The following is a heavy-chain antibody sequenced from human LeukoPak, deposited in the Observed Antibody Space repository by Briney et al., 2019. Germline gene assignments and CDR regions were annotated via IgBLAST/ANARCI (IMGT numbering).Heavy chain of an antibody. D-gene: IGHD5-18*01. CDR1: GYTLTEIS. Sequence: ASVTVSCKVSGYTLTEISFHWVRQAPGKGLEWMGGFDREDGETMYAQKFQGRVTMTEDTSTDTAFMELSSLRSEDTAVYYCATVGYSYGAFDYWGQGTLVIVSS. V-gene: IGHV1-24*01. J-gene: IGHJ4*02. CDR2: FDREDGET. CDR3: ATVGYSYGAFDY.